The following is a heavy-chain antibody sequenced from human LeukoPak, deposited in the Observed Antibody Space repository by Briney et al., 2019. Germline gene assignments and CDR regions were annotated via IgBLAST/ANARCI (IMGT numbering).Heavy chain of an antibody. CDR1: GYTFTGYY. CDR2: INPNSGGT. V-gene: IGHV1-2*02. D-gene: IGHD3-22*01. Sequence: ASVEVSCKASGYTFTGYYMHWVRQAPGQGLEWMGWINPNSGGTNYAQKFQGRVTMTRDTSISTAYMELSRLRSDDTAVYYCARDSPYYYDSSGYSGTFDYWGQGTLVTVSS. J-gene: IGHJ4*02. CDR3: ARDSPYYYDSSGYSGTFDY.